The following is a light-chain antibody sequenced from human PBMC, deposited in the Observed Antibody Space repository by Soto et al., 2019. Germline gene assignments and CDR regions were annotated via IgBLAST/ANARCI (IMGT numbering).Light chain of an antibody. CDR2: GAS. CDR1: QSISSN. Sequence: EILLTQSPGTLSVSPGERDTLSCRASQSISSNLVWYQQKSAQAPRLLIYGASTRATGIPARFSGSGSGREFTLTISSLQSEDFAVYYCQQYNNWPSITFGQGTRLEIK. V-gene: IGKV3-15*01. CDR3: QQYNNWPSIT. J-gene: IGKJ5*01.